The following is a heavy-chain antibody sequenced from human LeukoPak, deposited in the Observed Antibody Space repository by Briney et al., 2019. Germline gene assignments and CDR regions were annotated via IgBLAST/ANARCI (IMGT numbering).Heavy chain of an antibody. CDR2: ISYDGGKK. CDR3: ARYCSGASCYSGLDY. J-gene: IGHJ4*02. V-gene: IGHV3-33*05. CDR1: GFPFSSYG. Sequence: GGSLRLSCAASGFPFSSYGMHWVRQAPSQGLEWVSSISYDGGKKYYADSVKGRFTISRDNSRNTLYLQMNSLRADDTAVYYCARYCSGASCYSGLDYWGQGTLVTVSS. D-gene: IGHD2-2*01.